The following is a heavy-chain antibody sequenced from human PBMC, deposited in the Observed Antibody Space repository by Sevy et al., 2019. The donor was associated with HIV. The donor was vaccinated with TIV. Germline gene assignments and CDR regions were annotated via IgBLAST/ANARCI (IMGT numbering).Heavy chain of an antibody. CDR3: ATSRYYDGHANFDF. D-gene: IGHD3-10*01. Sequence: ASVKVSCKIFGDTLIELSMHWVRQTPGNGLEWMGGFDPHAAETIYARKFQGRVIMTADKSTDTAYMDLSSLISKDTAVYYCATSRYYDGHANFDFWGQGTLVTVSS. V-gene: IGHV1-24*01. CDR2: FDPHAAET. J-gene: IGHJ4*02. CDR1: GDTLIELS.